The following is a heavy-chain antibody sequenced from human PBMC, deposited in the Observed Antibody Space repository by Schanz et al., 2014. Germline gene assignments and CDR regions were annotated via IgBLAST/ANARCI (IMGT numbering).Heavy chain of an antibody. CDR2: INWSDGST. D-gene: IGHD6-13*01. Sequence: EVQLVESGGGVVRPGGSLGLSCAASGFTFDEYAMGWVRQAPGKGLEWVSAINWSDGSTGYADSVKGRFTISRDNGKNSLYLQMNSLRAEDTALYYCARLDSSSWYPRYWGQGTLVTVSS. CDR3: ARLDSSSWYPRY. J-gene: IGHJ4*02. CDR1: GFTFDEYA. V-gene: IGHV3-20*04.